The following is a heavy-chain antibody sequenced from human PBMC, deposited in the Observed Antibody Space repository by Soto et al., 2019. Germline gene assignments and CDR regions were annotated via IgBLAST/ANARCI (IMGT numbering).Heavy chain of an antibody. CDR2: INYSGST. CDR1: GGSISSSTSY. J-gene: IGHJ6*03. CDR3: ARPVNYYYYYMDV. Sequence: QLQLQESGPGLVKPSETLSLTCTVSGGSISSSTSYWGWIRQPPGKALEWIGSINYSGSTYSSPSLKRRVTISADTSKNQFSLKLSSVTAADTAVYYCARPVNYYYYYMDVWGKGTMVTVSS. V-gene: IGHV4-39*01.